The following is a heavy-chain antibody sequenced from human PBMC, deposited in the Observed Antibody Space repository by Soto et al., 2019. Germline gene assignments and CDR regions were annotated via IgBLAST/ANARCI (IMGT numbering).Heavy chain of an antibody. Sequence: GGSLRLSCAASGFTFSSYGMHWVRQAPGKGLEWVAVIWYDGSNKYYADSVKGRFTISRDNSKNTLYLQMNSLRAEDTAVYYCARSAITMVRGVIHSIGPFDYWGQGTLVTVSS. CDR1: GFTFSSYG. CDR3: ARSAITMVRGVIHSIGPFDY. J-gene: IGHJ4*02. V-gene: IGHV3-33*01. CDR2: IWYDGSNK. D-gene: IGHD3-10*01.